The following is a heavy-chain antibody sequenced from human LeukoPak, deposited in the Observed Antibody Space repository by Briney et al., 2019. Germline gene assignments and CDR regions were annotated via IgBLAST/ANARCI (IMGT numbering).Heavy chain of an antibody. CDR2: INPNNGDT. CDR1: GYTFTGSY. CDR3: ARTRGSHISMAYLDY. V-gene: IGHV1-2*02. D-gene: IGHD2/OR15-2a*01. J-gene: IGHJ4*02. Sequence: ASVEVSCKASGYTFTGSYMHWVRQAPGQGLEWMGWINPNNGDTNYAQKFQGRVTVTRDTSISTAYMELSSLRSDDTAVYYCARTRGSHISMAYLDYWGQGTLVTVSS.